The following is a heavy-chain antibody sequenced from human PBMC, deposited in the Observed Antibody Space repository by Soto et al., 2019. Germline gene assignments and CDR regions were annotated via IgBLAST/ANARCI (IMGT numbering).Heavy chain of an antibody. CDR2: ISWNSGSI. D-gene: IGHD5-12*01. CDR1: GFTFDDYA. CDR3: AKVMSVATIPTSLSYYYGMDV. J-gene: IGHJ6*02. Sequence: EVQLVESGGGLVQPGRSLRLSCAASGFTFDDYAMRWVRQAPGKGLEWVSGISWNSGSIGYADSVKGRFTISRDNAKNSLYLQMNSLRAEDTSLYSCAKVMSVATIPTSLSYYYGMDVWGQRTTVTVSS. V-gene: IGHV3-9*01.